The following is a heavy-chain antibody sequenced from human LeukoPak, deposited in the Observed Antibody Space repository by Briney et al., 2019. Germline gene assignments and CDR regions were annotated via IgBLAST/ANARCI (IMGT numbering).Heavy chain of an antibody. Sequence: SGPALVKPTQTLTLTCNFSGFSLSTQRMRVSWIRQTPGKALEWLARIDWYDDKFYSTSLRTRLTISKDTSKNQVVLTMTNMDPADTGTYYCARYSRGWDYMDVWGKGTTVTVSS. V-gene: IGHV2-70*04. CDR3: ARYSRGWDYMDV. J-gene: IGHJ6*03. CDR1: GFSLSTQRMR. CDR2: IDWYDDK. D-gene: IGHD6-19*01.